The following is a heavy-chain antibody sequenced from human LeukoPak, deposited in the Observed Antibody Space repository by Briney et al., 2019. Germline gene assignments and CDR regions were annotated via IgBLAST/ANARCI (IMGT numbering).Heavy chain of an antibody. Sequence: PGGSLRLSCAASGFTFSTYSMNWVRQAPGKGLEWISYITSSSSTIYYADSVKGRFTISRDNAKNSLYLQMNSLRAEDTAVYYCAKEGVPDYFGSGTFYLPYWGQGTLVTVSS. J-gene: IGHJ4*02. CDR2: ITSSSSTI. CDR1: GFTFSTYS. CDR3: AKEGVPDYFGSGTFYLPY. V-gene: IGHV3-48*01. D-gene: IGHD3-10*01.